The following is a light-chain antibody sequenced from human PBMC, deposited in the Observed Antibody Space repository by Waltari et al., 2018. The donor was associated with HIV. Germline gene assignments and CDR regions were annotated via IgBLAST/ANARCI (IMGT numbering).Light chain of an antibody. J-gene: IGLJ2*01. Sequence: SYELTQPPSVSVSPGQTASIPCSRDTLGAKYACWYQQKPGQSPVLVIYKDGKRPSGIPERFSGFNSGNTATLTISGTQAMDEADYYCQAWDSDTPKVFGGGTKLTVL. V-gene: IGLV3-1*01. CDR3: QAWDSDTPKV. CDR1: TLGAKY. CDR2: KDG.